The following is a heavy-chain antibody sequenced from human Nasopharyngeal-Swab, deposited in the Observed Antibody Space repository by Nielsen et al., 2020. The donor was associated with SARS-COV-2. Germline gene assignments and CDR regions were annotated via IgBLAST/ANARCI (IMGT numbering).Heavy chain of an antibody. Sequence: ASVKVSCKASGYTFTSYGISWVRQAPGQGLEWMGWISAYNGNTNYAQKLQGRVTMTTDTSTSTAYMELRSLRSDDTAVYYCARDNYYDSSGQLFDYWGQGTRVTVSS. CDR2: ISAYNGNT. D-gene: IGHD3-22*01. V-gene: IGHV1-18*01. J-gene: IGHJ4*02. CDR3: ARDNYYDSSGQLFDY. CDR1: GYTFTSYG.